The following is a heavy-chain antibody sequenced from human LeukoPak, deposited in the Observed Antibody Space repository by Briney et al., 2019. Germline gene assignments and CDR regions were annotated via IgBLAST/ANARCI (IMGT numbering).Heavy chain of an antibody. J-gene: IGHJ4*02. V-gene: IGHV5-51*01. CDR2: IYPGDSDT. CDR3: ARQESAYYDFWSGYFDY. D-gene: IGHD3-3*01. CDR1: GYSFTTYW. Sequence: GESLKISCKGSGYSFTTYWIGWVRQMPGKGLEWMGIIYPGDSDTRYSPSFQGQVTISADKSISTAYLQWSSLKASDTAMYYCARQESAYYDFWSGYFDYWGQGTLVTVSS.